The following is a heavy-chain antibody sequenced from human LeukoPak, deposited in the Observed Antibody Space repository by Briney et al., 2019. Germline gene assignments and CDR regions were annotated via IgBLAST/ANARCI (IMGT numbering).Heavy chain of an antibody. CDR1: GYTLTELS. CDR3: ATGSGYYGSGSYFWFDP. Sequence: ASVKVYCKVSGYTLTELSMHWVRQAPGKGLEWMGGFDPEDGETIYAQKFQGRVTMTEDTSTDTAYMELSSLRSEDTAVYYCATGSGYYGSGSYFWFDPWGQGTLVTVSS. V-gene: IGHV1-24*01. J-gene: IGHJ5*02. D-gene: IGHD3-10*01. CDR2: FDPEDGET.